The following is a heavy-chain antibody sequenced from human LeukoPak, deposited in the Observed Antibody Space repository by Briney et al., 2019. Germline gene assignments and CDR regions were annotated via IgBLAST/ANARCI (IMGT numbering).Heavy chain of an antibody. CDR3: ASVGVVADYGLDV. V-gene: IGHV1-2*02. D-gene: IGHD2-15*01. CDR2: INPNTGAT. Sequence: ASVKASCKASGYTLTGHYLHWVRQAPGQGLEWMGWINPNTGATTYAQRFQGRVTLTRDTSISTAYVDLSRLRPDDTAVYYCASVGVVADYGLDVWGQGTTVTVYS. J-gene: IGHJ6*02. CDR1: GYTLTGHY.